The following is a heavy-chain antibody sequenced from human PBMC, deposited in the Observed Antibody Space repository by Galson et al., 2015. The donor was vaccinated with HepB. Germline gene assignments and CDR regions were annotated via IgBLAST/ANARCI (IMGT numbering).Heavy chain of an antibody. D-gene: IGHD5-12*01. CDR2: IYYHGDT. J-gene: IGHJ4*02. CDR1: HGSINNYY. CDR3: ARHPGRGSVGYAFDL. V-gene: IGHV4-59*08. Sequence: SETLSLTCSVSHGSINNYYWSWIRQSPGNRLEWIGYIYYHGDTTYNPSLGYRVGMSVDTSVNQVSLWLTSVTAADTAVYYCARHPGRGSVGYAFDLWGQGTLVTVSA.